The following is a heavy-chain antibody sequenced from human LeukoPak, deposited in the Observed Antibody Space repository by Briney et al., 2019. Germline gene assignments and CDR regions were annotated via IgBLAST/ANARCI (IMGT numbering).Heavy chain of an antibody. CDR1: GFTFSSHG. Sequence: PGGSLRLSCAASGFTFSSHGMNWVRQAPGKGLEWVSGISPSGGITYYTDSVKGRFTISRDNSKNTLYLQMNSLRAEDTAVYYCAKLPSGYTLHSWLDPWGQGTLVTVSS. CDR3: AKLPSGYTLHSWLDP. J-gene: IGHJ5*02. V-gene: IGHV3-23*01. CDR2: ISPSGGIT. D-gene: IGHD5-12*01.